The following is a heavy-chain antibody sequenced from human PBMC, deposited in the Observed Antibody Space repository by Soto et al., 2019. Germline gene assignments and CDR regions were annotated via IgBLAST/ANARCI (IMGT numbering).Heavy chain of an antibody. D-gene: IGHD3-16*02. Sequence: QVQLVQSGAEVKKPGSSVKVSCKASGGTFSSYAISWVRQAPGQGLEWMGGIIPIFGSANYAQKFQGRVTITADESTSTDYMDLSSLRSEDTAVYYCAKDLEVITFGGVIVKGSGAFDIWGQGTMVTVSS. J-gene: IGHJ3*02. V-gene: IGHV1-69*01. CDR3: AKDLEVITFGGVIVKGSGAFDI. CDR1: GGTFSSYA. CDR2: IIPIFGSA.